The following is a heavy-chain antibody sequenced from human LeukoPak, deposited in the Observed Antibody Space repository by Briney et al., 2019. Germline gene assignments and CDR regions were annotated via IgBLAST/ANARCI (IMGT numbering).Heavy chain of an antibody. CDR3: AKVEGERIAARRSHYYYGMDV. CDR1: GFTFSSYA. J-gene: IGHJ6*02. CDR2: ISGSGGST. V-gene: IGHV3-23*01. Sequence: GGSLRLSCAASGFTFSSYAMSWVRQAPGKGLGWVSAISGSGGSTYYADSVKGRFTISRDNSKNTLYLQMNSLRAEDTAVYYCAKVEGERIAARRSHYYYGMDVWGQGTTVTVSS. D-gene: IGHD6-13*01.